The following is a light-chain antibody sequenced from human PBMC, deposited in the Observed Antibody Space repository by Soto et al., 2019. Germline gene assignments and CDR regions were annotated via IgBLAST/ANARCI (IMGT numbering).Light chain of an antibody. CDR3: DSYTSSSRV. Sequence: QSVLTQPASVSGSRGQSITISCTGTSSDVGAYNYVSWYQQHPGKAPKLIIYEVTNRPSGVSDRFSASKSGNTASLTISGLQAEDEADYYCDSYTSSSRVSGGGTKVTVL. CDR2: EVT. CDR1: SSDVGAYNY. J-gene: IGLJ3*02. V-gene: IGLV2-14*01.